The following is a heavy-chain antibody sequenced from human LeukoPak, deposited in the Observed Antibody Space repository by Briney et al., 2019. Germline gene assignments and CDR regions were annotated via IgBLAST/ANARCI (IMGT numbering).Heavy chain of an antibody. CDR3: ARGESYGSGSYLFDY. V-gene: IGHV3-13*01. D-gene: IGHD3-10*01. CDR2: IVIGGDT. J-gene: IGHJ4*02. CDR1: GFTFRNYD. Sequence: GGSLRLSCGASGFTFRNYDMHWVRQAAGRGLEWVSTIVIGGDTYYPGSVKGRFTISRENAKNSLYLQMNSLRAGDTAVYYCARGESYGSGSYLFDYWGQGTLVTVSS.